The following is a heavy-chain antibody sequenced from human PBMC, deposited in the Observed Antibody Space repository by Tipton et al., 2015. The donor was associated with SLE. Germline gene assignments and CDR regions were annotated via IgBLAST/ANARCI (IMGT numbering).Heavy chain of an antibody. CDR2: IYTSGST. CDR3: ARGIVAAFYY. Sequence: TLSLTCTVSGGSVSSGSYYWSWIRQPAGKGLEWIGRIYTSGSTNYNPSLKSRVTISVDTSKNQFSLRLNSVTAADTAVYYCARGIVAAFYYWGQGTLVTVAS. CDR1: GGSVSSGSYY. V-gene: IGHV4-61*02. J-gene: IGHJ4*02. D-gene: IGHD6-6*01.